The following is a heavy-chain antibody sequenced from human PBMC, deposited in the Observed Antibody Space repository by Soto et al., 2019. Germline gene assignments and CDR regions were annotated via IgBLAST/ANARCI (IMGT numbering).Heavy chain of an antibody. CDR2: ISANGQGI. CDR3: AKDRNYPRDQFHY. Sequence: LRLSCAASGFTFSTYALSWVRQAPGKGLKWVSAISANGQGIYYADSVRGRFTISRDNSKNTIFLHMDSLRAEDTAVYYCAKDRNYPRDQFHYWGQGTLVTVS. J-gene: IGHJ4*02. CDR1: GFTFSTYA. V-gene: IGHV3-23*01. D-gene: IGHD1-7*01.